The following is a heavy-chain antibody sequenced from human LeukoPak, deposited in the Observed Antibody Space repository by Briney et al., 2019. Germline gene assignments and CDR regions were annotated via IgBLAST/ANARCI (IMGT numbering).Heavy chain of an antibody. D-gene: IGHD3-22*01. J-gene: IGHJ4*02. V-gene: IGHV3-23*01. CDR3: ARRTRYDSSGYYPDY. Sequence: GGSLRLSCVGSGVIVRSNYMTWVRRAPGKGLEWVSGLSGSGHSTYYAESVKGRFTISRDNSKNTLYLQMNSLRAEDSAVYYCARRTRYDSSGYYPDYWGQGTLVTVSS. CDR2: LSGSGHST. CDR1: GVIVRSNY.